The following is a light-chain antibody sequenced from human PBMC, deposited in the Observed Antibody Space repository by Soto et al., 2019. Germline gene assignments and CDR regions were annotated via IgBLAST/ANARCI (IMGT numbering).Light chain of an antibody. CDR3: AAWDDSLSGLVV. J-gene: IGLJ2*01. CDR2: RNN. V-gene: IGLV1-47*01. CDR1: SSNIGSNY. Sequence: QSVLTQPPSASGTPGQRVTISCSGSSSNIGSNYVYWYQQLPGTAPKLLIYRNNQRPSGVPDRFSGSKSGTSASLAISGLRSEDAADYYCAAWDDSLSGLVVFGGGTKVTVL.